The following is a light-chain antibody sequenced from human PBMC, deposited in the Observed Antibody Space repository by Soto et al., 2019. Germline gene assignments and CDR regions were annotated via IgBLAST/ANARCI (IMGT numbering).Light chain of an antibody. J-gene: IGKJ5*01. Sequence: ELVMTQSPCTLSVSLGESATLSCRASQSVDGYLAWYQQKPGQAPRLLIYDASTRVTGIPGRFSGSGSETDFTLTISSLQSEDFAVYYCQQYYKWPITFGQGTRLEIK. CDR1: QSVDGY. CDR3: QQYYKWPIT. CDR2: DAS. V-gene: IGKV3-15*01.